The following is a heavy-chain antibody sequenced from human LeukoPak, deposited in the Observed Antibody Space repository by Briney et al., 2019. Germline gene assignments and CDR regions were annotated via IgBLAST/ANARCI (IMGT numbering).Heavy chain of an antibody. Sequence: GGSLRLSCAASGFTFSSYSMNWVRQAPGKGLEWVSYISSSSSTIYYADSVKGRFTISRDNAKNSLYLQMNSLRAEDTAVYYCARDFLTDIDCWGQGTLVTVSS. CDR2: ISSSSSTI. J-gene: IGHJ4*02. D-gene: IGHD2/OR15-2a*01. CDR3: ARDFLTDIDC. V-gene: IGHV3-48*01. CDR1: GFTFSSYS.